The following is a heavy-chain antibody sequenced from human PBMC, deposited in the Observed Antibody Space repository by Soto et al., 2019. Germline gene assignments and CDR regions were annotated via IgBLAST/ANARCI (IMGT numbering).Heavy chain of an antibody. CDR2: INAGNGNT. D-gene: IGHD1-26*01. Sequence: QVQLVQSGAEEKKPGASVKVSCKASGYSFSSYAIHWVRQAPGQGLEWMGWINAGNGNTKYSRKFQGRLTITSDKSASTAYMELNSLRSEDTAVYYCARVDGTYWGQGTLVTVSS. CDR3: ARVDGTY. J-gene: IGHJ4*02. CDR1: GYSFSSYA. V-gene: IGHV1-3*05.